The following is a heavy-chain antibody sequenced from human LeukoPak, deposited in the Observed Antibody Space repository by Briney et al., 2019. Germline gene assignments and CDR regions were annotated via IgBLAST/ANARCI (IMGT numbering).Heavy chain of an antibody. Sequence: ASVKVSCKVSGYTLTELSMHWVRQAPGKGLEWMGGFDPEDGERIYAQKFQGRVTMTEDTSTDTAYMELSSLGSEDTAVYYCATGGGSGPYFQEWGQGTLVTVSS. CDR3: ATGGGSGPYFQE. V-gene: IGHV1-24*01. CDR1: GYTLTELS. D-gene: IGHD3-3*01. J-gene: IGHJ1*01. CDR2: FDPEDGER.